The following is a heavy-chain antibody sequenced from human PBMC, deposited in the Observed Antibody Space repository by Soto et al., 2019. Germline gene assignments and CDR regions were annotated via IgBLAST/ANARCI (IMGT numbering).Heavy chain of an antibody. CDR1: GFTFSNYA. V-gene: IGHV3-23*01. CDR2: ISDSGGST. D-gene: IGHD2-15*01. Sequence: EVQLLESGGGLVQRGGSLRLSCAASGFTFSNYAMSWVRQAPGKGLEWVSLISDSGGSTYYAGSVKGRFTISRDNSKNTLHLQMNSLRADDTAVYYCAKCPAWGGGCERLDYWGQGALVTVSS. J-gene: IGHJ4*02. CDR3: AKCPAWGGGCERLDY.